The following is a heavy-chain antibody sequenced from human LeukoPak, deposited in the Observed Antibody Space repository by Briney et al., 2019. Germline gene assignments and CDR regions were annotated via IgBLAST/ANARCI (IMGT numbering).Heavy chain of an antibody. CDR3: ARGYRVAAAGTVKTPAGY. CDR2: MNPNSGNT. D-gene: IGHD6-13*01. V-gene: IGHV1-8*01. J-gene: IGHJ4*02. CDR1: GYTFTSYD. Sequence: ASVKVSCKASGYTFTSYDINWVRQATGQGLEWMGWMNPNSGNTGYAQKFQGRVTMTRNTSISTAYMELSSLRSEDTAVYYCARGYRVAAAGTVKTPAGYWGQGTLVTVPS.